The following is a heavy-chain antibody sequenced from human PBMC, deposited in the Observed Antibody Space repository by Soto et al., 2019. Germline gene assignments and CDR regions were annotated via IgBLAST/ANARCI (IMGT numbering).Heavy chain of an antibody. CDR3: AKAPIPITIFGVVKNYFDY. CDR2: ISYDASSK. V-gene: IGHV3-30*18. Sequence: QVQLVESGGGVVQPGRSLRLSCAASGFTFSSYGMHWVRQAPGKGLEWVAVISYDASSKYYADSVKGRFTISRDNSKNTLYLQMNSLRAEDTAVYYCAKAPIPITIFGVVKNYFDYWGQGTLVTVSS. D-gene: IGHD3-3*01. J-gene: IGHJ4*02. CDR1: GFTFSSYG.